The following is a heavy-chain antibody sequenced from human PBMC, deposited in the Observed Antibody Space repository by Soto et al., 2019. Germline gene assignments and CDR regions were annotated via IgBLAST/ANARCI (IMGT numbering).Heavy chain of an antibody. CDR1: GFTFSDHY. Sequence: GGSLRLSCAVSGFTFSDHYMDWVRQAPGKWLEWVGRSRNKVNSYTTEYAASVKGRFTILRDESESSMYLQMNSLKTEDTAVYYCVRVYTLGGNWQFDYWGQGALVTVSS. D-gene: IGHD1-1*01. V-gene: IGHV3-72*01. CDR2: SRNKVNSYTT. J-gene: IGHJ4*02. CDR3: VRVYTLGGNWQFDY.